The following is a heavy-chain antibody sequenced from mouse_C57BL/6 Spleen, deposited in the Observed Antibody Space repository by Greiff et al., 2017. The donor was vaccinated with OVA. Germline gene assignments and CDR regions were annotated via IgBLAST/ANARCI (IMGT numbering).Heavy chain of an antibody. V-gene: IGHV7-1*01. J-gene: IGHJ4*01. Sequence: EVNLVESGGGLVQSGRSLRLSCATSGFTFSDFYMEWVRQAPGKGLEWIAASRNKANDYTTEYSASVKGRFIVSRDTSQSILYLQMNALRAEDTAIYYCARDGNYGYYAMDYWGQGTSVTVSS. CDR1: GFTFSDFY. CDR3: ARDGNYGYYAMDY. CDR2: SRNKANDYTT. D-gene: IGHD2-1*01.